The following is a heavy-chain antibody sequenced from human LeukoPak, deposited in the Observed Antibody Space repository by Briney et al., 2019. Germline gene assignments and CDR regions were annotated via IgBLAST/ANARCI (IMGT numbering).Heavy chain of an antibody. D-gene: IGHD1-7*01. Sequence: PGGSLRLSCATSGFSFSSYAMSWVRQAPGKGLEWVSGISWNSGSIGYADSVKGRFTISRDNAKNSLYLQMNSLRAEDMALYYCAKGRSWWNYEGSFDYWGQGTLVTVSS. CDR3: AKGRSWWNYEGSFDY. CDR2: ISWNSGSI. J-gene: IGHJ4*02. V-gene: IGHV3-9*03. CDR1: GFSFSSYA.